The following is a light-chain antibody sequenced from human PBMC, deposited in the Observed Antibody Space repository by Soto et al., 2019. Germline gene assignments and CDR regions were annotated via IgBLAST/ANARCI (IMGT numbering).Light chain of an antibody. CDR2: DRS. J-gene: IGKJ1*01. V-gene: IGKV3-20*01. CDR1: QSVDTN. CDR3: QQYGSSGT. Sequence: VMTQSPATLSVSPGERATLSCRASQSVDTNLAWYQQRPGQAPRLLIYDRSTRATGIPDRFSGSGSGTDFTLTISRLEPEDFAVYYCQQYGSSGTFGQGTKVDIK.